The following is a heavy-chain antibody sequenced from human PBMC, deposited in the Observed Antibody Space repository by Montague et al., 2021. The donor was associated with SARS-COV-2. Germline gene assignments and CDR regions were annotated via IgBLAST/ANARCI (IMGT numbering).Heavy chain of an antibody. J-gene: IGHJ6*02. Sequence: TLSLTCTVSGGSIRSGSYYWSWIRQPAGKGLEWIGRIYSSGSTXYTPSLKSRVTMSVDTSKNQFSLKVSSVTAADTAVYYCARDYGDYSYYYGLDVWGQGTTATVSS. CDR1: GGSIRSGSYY. CDR3: ARDYGDYSYYYGLDV. D-gene: IGHD4-17*01. CDR2: IYSSGST. V-gene: IGHV4-61*02.